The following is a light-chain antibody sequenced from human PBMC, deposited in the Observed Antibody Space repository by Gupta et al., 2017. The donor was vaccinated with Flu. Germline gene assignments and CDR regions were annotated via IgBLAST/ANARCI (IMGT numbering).Light chain of an antibody. CDR3: CTFAAYYWV. CDR1: RSDVGAYNY. CDR2: DVS. V-gene: IGLV2-11*01. J-gene: IGLJ3*02. Sequence: QSTLTQPRSESGSPGQSVTIPCTGTRSDVGAYNYVTCFQQQPGNATKLMSYDVSKRPAGVPDRLSGSKSGNTASLTISGLQAEDEADYDCCTFAAYYWVFGGGTKLTVL.